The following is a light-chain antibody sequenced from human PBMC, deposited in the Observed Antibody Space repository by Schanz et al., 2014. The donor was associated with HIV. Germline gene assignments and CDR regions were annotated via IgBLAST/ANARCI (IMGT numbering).Light chain of an antibody. J-gene: IGLJ2*01. V-gene: IGLV1-40*01. Sequence: QSVLTQPPSVSGAPGQRVSISCTGNTSNIGAGYDVHWYLQLPGSAPKLLIYGNSNRPSGVPDRFSGSKSGTSASLAITGLQAEDEADYYCQSYDSGLSGVVFGGGTQLTVL. CDR1: TSNIGAGYD. CDR3: QSYDSGLSGVV. CDR2: GNS.